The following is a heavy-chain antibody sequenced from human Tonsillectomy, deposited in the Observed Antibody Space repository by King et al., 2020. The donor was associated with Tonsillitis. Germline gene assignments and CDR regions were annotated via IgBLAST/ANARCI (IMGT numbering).Heavy chain of an antibody. V-gene: IGHV3-9*01. CDR2: ITWNSGSI. CDR1: GFSFDDYA. D-gene: IGHD3-16*01. J-gene: IGHJ3*02. Sequence: VQLVESGGGLVQPGSSLRLSCAASGFSFDDYAMHGVRQAPGKGLEWVSNITWNSGSIDSADSVKGRFTISRDNAKNSLYLQMNILRAEDTALYYCAKDITVWGGGPFDIWGQGTMVTVSS. CDR3: AKDITVWGGGPFDI.